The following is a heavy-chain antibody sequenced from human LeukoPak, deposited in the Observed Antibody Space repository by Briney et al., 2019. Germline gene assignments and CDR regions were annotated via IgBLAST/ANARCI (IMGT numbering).Heavy chain of an antibody. D-gene: IGHD2/OR15-2a*01. Sequence: GGSLRLSCAASGFTFSSYAMRWVRQAPGKGLEWLSYISSTGSTIYYAGSVKGRFTISRDNAKNSLYLQMNSLRAEDTAVYYCVGSKAPFFYFDYWGQGILVTVSS. J-gene: IGHJ4*02. CDR2: ISSTGSTI. V-gene: IGHV3-48*01. CDR1: GFTFSSYA. CDR3: VGSKAPFFYFDY.